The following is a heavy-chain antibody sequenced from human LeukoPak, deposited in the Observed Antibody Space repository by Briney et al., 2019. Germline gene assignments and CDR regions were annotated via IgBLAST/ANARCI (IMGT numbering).Heavy chain of an antibody. CDR3: ATVSPYGSGSYYFDY. V-gene: IGHV1-24*01. D-gene: IGHD3-10*01. Sequence: ASVKVSCKVSGYTLTELSMHWVRQAPGKGLEWMGGFDPEDGETIYAQRFQGRVTMTEDTSTDTAYMELSSLRSEDTAVYYCATVSPYGSGSYYFDYWGQGTLVTVSS. J-gene: IGHJ4*02. CDR2: FDPEDGET. CDR1: GYTLTELS.